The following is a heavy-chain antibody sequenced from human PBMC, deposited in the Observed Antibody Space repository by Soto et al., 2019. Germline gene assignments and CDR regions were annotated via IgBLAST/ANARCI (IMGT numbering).Heavy chain of an antibody. D-gene: IGHD3-3*01. Sequence: GGSLRLSCAASGFTFSSYWMHWVRQAPGKGLVWVSRINSDGSSTSYADSVKGRFTISRDNAKNTLYLQMNSLRAEDTAVYYCARDGYYDFWSGNYYYYYYGMDVWGQGTTVTVSS. V-gene: IGHV3-74*01. J-gene: IGHJ6*02. CDR2: INSDGSST. CDR1: GFTFSSYW. CDR3: ARDGYYDFWSGNYYYYYYGMDV.